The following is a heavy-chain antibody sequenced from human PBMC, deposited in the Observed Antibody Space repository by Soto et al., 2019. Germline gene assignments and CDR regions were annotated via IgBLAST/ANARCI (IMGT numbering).Heavy chain of an antibody. CDR3: ASGKYSGFDV. D-gene: IGHD1-26*01. V-gene: IGHV6-1*01. Sequence: SQTLSLTCAISGDSFSSNGVAWNWIRQSPSRGLEWLGRTYYRSKWYNDYAVSVKSRITVNPDTSKNQFSLQLSSVTPEDTAVYFCASGKYSGFDVWTLRTMVTVS. CDR1: GDSFSSNGVA. CDR2: TYYRSKWYN. J-gene: IGHJ3*01.